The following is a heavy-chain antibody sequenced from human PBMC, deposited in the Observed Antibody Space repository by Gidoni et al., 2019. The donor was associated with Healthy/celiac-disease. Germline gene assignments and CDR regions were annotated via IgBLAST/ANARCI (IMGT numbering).Heavy chain of an antibody. V-gene: IGHV4-34*01. D-gene: IGHD1-1*01. Sequence: QVQLQQWGAGLLTPSETLSLTCAVYGGSFSGYYWSWIRQPPGKGLEWIGEINHSGSTNYNPSLKSRVTISVDTSKNQFSLKLSSVTAADTAVYYCARGGGTTGTTGIWGQGTLVTVSS. CDR1: GGSFSGYY. J-gene: IGHJ4*02. CDR2: INHSGST. CDR3: ARGGGTTGTTGI.